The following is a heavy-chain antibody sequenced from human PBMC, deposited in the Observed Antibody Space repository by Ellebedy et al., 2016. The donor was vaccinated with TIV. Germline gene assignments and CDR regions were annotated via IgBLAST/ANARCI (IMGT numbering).Heavy chain of an antibody. V-gene: IGHV3-23*01. Sequence: GESLKISCAASGFTFSNYAMSWVRQAPGKGLEWVAGFGVSGDTTYYVDSVKGRFTISRDNAKNTLYLQMNSLRAEDTAVYYCAKRRTSVDTWGQGTLVTVSS. CDR1: GFTFSNYA. D-gene: IGHD2-2*01. CDR2: FGVSGDTT. CDR3: AKRRTSVDT. J-gene: IGHJ5*02.